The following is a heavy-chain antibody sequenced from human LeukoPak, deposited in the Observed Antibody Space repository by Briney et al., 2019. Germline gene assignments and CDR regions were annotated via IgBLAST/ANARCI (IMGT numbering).Heavy chain of an antibody. CDR3: ARAPPSSGYSYHFDI. V-gene: IGHV3-74*01. D-gene: IGHD5-18*01. J-gene: IGHJ3*02. CDR2: INSDGSTT. CDR1: GFTFSSYW. Sequence: GGSLRLSCAASGFTFSSYWMHWVRQAPGKGLVWVSRINSDGSTTTYAGSVTGRFTISRDNAKNTLYLQMNSLRAEATAVYYCARAPPSSGYSYHFDIWGQGTMVTVSS.